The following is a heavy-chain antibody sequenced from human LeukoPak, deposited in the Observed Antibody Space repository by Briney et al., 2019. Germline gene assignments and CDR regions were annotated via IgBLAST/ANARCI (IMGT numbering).Heavy chain of an antibody. CDR3: AKSPSLFGVVIILDY. CDR2: ISSSGESI. D-gene: IGHD3-3*01. CDR1: GFTFTIYT. V-gene: IGHV3-21*04. J-gene: IGHJ4*02. Sequence: KSGGSLRLSCAASGFTFTIYTINWIRQAPGKGLEWVSSISSSGESIYYADSVKGRFTITRDNAKNSVYLEMNSLRAEDTAVYYCAKSPSLFGVVIILDYWGQGTLVTVSS.